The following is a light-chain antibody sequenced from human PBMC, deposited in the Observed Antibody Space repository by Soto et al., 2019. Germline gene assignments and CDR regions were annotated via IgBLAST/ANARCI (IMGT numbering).Light chain of an antibody. CDR2: STT. V-gene: IGLV1-47*02. CDR3: AAWDDSLRGRV. J-gene: IGLJ2*01. CDR1: SSNVGSSY. Sequence: QSVLTQPPSVSGTPGQRVTISCSGSSSNVGSSYVYWYQQLPGTAPKLLIYSTTQRPSGVPDRFSGSKSGTSASLAISGLRSEDEADYYCAAWDDSLRGRVFGGGTKLTVL.